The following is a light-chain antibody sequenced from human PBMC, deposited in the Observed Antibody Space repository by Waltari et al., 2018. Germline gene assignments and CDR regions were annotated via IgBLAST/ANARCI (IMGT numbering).Light chain of an antibody. Sequence: SYDLSQPVSVSVALGQTATISCGDDNIGGRFVHWYQQKSGQAPVLVIYRDNERPSGIPDRFSGSNPGKTATLTIPGAQAEDEADYYCQVWDSTIEVFGGGTRLTVL. CDR2: RDN. CDR1: NIGGRF. V-gene: IGLV3-9*01. J-gene: IGLJ2*01. CDR3: QVWDSTIEV.